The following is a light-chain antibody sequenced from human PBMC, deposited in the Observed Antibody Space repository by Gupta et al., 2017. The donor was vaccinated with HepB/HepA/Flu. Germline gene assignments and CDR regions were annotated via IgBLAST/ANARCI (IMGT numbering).Light chain of an antibody. Sequence: DIQMTQSPSTLSASVGDRVTIPCRASQSISTWLAWYQQNSGKAPKLLIYKASTLESGVPSRFSGSGSGTEFTLTISSLQPNDFATYYCQHYINFPHTFGGGTKVEIK. CDR1: QSISTW. J-gene: IGKJ4*01. V-gene: IGKV1-5*03. CDR2: KAS. CDR3: QHYINFPHT.